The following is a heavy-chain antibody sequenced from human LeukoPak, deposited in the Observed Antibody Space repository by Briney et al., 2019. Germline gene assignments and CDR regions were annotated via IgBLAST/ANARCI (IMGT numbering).Heavy chain of an antibody. V-gene: IGHV3-30-3*01. J-gene: IGHJ3*02. CDR3: ARVKNKGVEGAFDI. CDR1: GFTFSSYA. CDR2: ISYDGSNK. Sequence: GGSLRLSCAASGFTFSSYAMHWVRQAPGKGLEWVAVISYDGSNKYYADSVKGRFTISRDNSKNTLYLQMNSLRAEDTAVYYCARVKNKGVEGAFDIWGQGTMVTVSS.